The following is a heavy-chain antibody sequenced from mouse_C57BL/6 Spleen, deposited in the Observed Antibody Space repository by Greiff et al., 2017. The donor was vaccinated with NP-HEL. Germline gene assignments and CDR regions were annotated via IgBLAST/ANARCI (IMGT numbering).Heavy chain of an antibody. D-gene: IGHD1-1*01. CDR2: IDPEDGET. CDR1: GFNIKDYY. J-gene: IGHJ2*01. CDR3: ASFITTVVATPYFDY. Sequence: EVKLQESGAELVKPGASVKLSCTASGFNIKDYYMHWVKQRTEQGLEWIGRIDPEDGETKYAPKFQGKATITADTSSNTAYLQLSSLTSEDTAVYYCASFITTVVATPYFDYWGQGTTLTVSS. V-gene: IGHV14-2*01.